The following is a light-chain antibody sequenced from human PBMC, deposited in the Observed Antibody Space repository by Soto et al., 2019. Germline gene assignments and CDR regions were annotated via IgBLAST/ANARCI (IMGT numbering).Light chain of an antibody. Sequence: DIQMTQSASTLSASVGESVTITYRASQIIYSWLAWYQQKPGNAPKLLIYKSSTVERGVPSRFSGSGSETEFTLTINSLQPDDFATYYCLQYFDYYRTFGQGTKVEIK. J-gene: IGKJ1*01. CDR3: LQYFDYYRT. V-gene: IGKV1-5*03. CDR2: KSS. CDR1: QIIYSW.